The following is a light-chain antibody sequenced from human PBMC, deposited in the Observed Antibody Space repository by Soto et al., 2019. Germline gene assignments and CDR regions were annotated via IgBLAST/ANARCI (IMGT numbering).Light chain of an antibody. CDR1: SSDVGGYNY. V-gene: IGLV2-14*01. J-gene: IGLJ1*01. Sequence: QSALTQPASVSGSPGQSITISCTGTSSDVGGYNYVSWYQQHPGKAPKLMIYEVSNRPSGVSNRFSGSKSGNTASLTISVLQAEDEADYYCNSYTSRSSYVFGTGTKLTVL. CDR3: NSYTSRSSYV. CDR2: EVS.